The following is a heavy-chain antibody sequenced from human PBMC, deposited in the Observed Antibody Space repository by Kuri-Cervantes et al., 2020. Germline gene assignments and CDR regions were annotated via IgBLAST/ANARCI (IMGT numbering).Heavy chain of an antibody. D-gene: IGHD4-17*01. CDR1: GFTFSSYS. CDR3: ARVGSLYGDSAFDI. CDR2: ISSSSSTI. V-gene: IGHV3-48*01. Sequence: GGSLRLSCAASGFTFSSYSMNWVRQAPGKGLEWVSYISSSSSTIYYADSVKGRFTISRDNAKNSQYLQMNSLRAEDTAVYYCARVGSLYGDSAFDIWGQGTMVTVSS. J-gene: IGHJ3*02.